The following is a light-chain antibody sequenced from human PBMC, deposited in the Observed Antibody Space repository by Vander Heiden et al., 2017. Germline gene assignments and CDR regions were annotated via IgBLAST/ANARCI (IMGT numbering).Light chain of an antibody. Sequence: EIVSTQSPGTLSLSPGERATLSCRASQSVSSSYLAWYQQKPGQAPRLLIYGASSRATGIPDRFSGSGSGTDFTLTISRLEPEDFAVYYCQQYGSSTGWTFGQGTKVEIK. CDR3: QQYGSSTGWT. V-gene: IGKV3-20*01. J-gene: IGKJ1*01. CDR2: GAS. CDR1: QSVSSSY.